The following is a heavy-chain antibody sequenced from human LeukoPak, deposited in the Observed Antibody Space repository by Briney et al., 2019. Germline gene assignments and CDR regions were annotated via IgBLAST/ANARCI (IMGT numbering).Heavy chain of an antibody. CDR2: IGGDGVA. CDR1: GFTFTNHP. CDR3: AKDRANWAIDD. D-gene: IGHD2-2*02. V-gene: IGHV3-69-1*01. J-gene: IGHJ4*02. Sequence: KSGGSLRLSCAASGFTFTNHPMNWVRQAPGKGLEWVSYIGGDGVAFYADSVKGRFTMSKGDARKSLYLQMSSLRVGDTALYYCAKDRANWAIDDWGQGTQVTVSS.